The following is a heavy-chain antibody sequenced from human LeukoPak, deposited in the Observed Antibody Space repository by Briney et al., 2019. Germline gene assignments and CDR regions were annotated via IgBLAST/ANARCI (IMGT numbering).Heavy chain of an antibody. CDR1: GFSFSNYS. CDR3: AKGDSSSYYGWLQH. Sequence: PGGSLRLSCAAAGFSFSNYSMHWLRQAPGKGLEWVAFIHYDRVTTDYAESVKGRFTISRENSKNTMFLQMKSLRPEDTAVYYCAKGDSSSYYGWLQHWGQGTLVTVSS. V-gene: IGHV3-30*02. J-gene: IGHJ1*01. D-gene: IGHD6-6*01. CDR2: IHYDRVTT.